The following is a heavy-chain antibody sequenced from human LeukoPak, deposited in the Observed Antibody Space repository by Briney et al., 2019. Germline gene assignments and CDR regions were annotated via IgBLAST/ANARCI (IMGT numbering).Heavy chain of an antibody. D-gene: IGHD5-12*01. CDR2: IYHSGST. J-gene: IGHJ4*02. V-gene: IGHV4-4*02. Sequence: SEILSLTCAVSGGSISSNNWWTWVRQPPGKGLEWIGKIYHSGSTSYNPSLRSRVTTSVDKSNNQFSLRLSSVTAADTAVYYCARAYSGYDFFDYWGQGTLVTVSS. CDR1: GGSISSNNW. CDR3: ARAYSGYDFFDY.